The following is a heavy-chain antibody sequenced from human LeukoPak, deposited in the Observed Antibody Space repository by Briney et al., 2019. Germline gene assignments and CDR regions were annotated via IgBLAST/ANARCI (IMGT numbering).Heavy chain of an antibody. V-gene: IGHV1-2*02. CDR1: GYTFTGYY. CDR3: ARGDDSRFDP. D-gene: IGHD1-1*01. J-gene: IGHJ5*02. CDR2: INPNSGGT. Sequence: WASVKVSCKASGYTFTGYYMHWVRQAPGQGLEWMGWINPNSGGTNYARKFQGRVTMTRDTSTSTVYMELSSLRSEDTAVYYCARGDDSRFDPWARGPWSPSPQ.